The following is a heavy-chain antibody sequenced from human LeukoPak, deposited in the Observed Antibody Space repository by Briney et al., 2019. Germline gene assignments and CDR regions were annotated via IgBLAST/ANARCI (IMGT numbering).Heavy chain of an antibody. CDR3: ARTDYGVFDY. CDR2: IYSGGST. Sequence: PGGSLRLSCAASGFTVSSNYMSWVRQAPGKGLEWVSVIYSGGSTYYADSVKGRFTISRDNSKSTLYLQMNSLRAEDAAVYYCARTDYGVFDYWGQGTLVTVSS. J-gene: IGHJ4*02. D-gene: IGHD4-17*01. V-gene: IGHV3-53*01. CDR1: GFTVSSNY.